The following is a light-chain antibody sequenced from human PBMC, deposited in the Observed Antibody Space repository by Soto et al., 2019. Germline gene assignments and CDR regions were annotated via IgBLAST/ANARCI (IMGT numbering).Light chain of an antibody. J-gene: IGKJ1*01. CDR2: GAS. V-gene: IGKV3-20*01. CDR3: QHYGSSRWT. Sequence: EIVLTQSPGTLSLSPGERATLSCRASQSVSSTYLAWYQQKPGQAPRLLIYGASTRATGLPDRFSGSGTGTDFTLTISSMEPEYFALYYCQHYGSSRWTFGQGTTLEIK. CDR1: QSVSSTY.